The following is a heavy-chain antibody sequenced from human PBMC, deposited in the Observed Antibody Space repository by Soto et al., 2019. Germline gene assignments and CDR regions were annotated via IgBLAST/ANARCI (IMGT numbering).Heavy chain of an antibody. D-gene: IGHD3-22*01. CDR2: IDYSGST. V-gene: IGHV4-39*01. CDR1: GDSVTISDYY. CDR3: AVHDSGGYYTEY. J-gene: IGHJ4*02. Sequence: QLQLQESGPGLVKPSETLSLTCTVSGDSVTISDYYWGWIRQPPGKGLEWIGSIDYSGSTYYHPSLKSGVSTSGEKTKKKSSLKRTSVTGADAAVYYCAVHDSGGYYTEYWGQGTLVTVSS.